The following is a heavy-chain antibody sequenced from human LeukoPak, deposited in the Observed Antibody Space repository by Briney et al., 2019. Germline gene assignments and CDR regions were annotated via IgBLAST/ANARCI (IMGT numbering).Heavy chain of an antibody. CDR3: TRGPRQLWLYYGMDV. Sequence: GGSLRLSCTASRFTFADHAMSGVRQAPGKGLEWVGFIRSKAYGGTTEYAASVKGRFTISRDDSKSIAYLQMNSLKTEDTAVYYCTRGPRQLWLYYGMDVWGQGTTVIVSS. D-gene: IGHD5-18*01. V-gene: IGHV3-49*04. J-gene: IGHJ6*02. CDR1: RFTFADHA. CDR2: IRSKAYGGTT.